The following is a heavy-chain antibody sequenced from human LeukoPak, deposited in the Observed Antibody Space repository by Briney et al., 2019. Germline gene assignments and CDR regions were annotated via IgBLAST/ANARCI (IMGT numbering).Heavy chain of an antibody. D-gene: IGHD3-22*01. CDR1: GFTFDDYG. J-gene: IGHJ6*02. Sequence: GGSLRLSCAASGFTFDDYGMSWVRQAPGKGLEWVAVISYDGSNKYYADSVKGRFTISRDNSKNTLYLQMNSLRAEDTAVYYCARRGYYYDSSGYYGGYYCYGMDVWGQGTTVTVSS. V-gene: IGHV3-30*03. CDR2: ISYDGSNK. CDR3: ARRGYYYDSSGYYGGYYCYGMDV.